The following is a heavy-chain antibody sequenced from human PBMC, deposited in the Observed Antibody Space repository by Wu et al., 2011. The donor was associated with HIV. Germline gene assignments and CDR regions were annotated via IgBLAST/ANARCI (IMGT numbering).Heavy chain of an antibody. V-gene: IGHV1-2*02. CDR1: PSIFSNFY. J-gene: IGHJ5*01. D-gene: IGHD2-21*01. Sequence: VQSGREVQQPGASLKVSCQTSPSIFSNFYINWIRQAPKEGLEWMGWIIPNSVARSWHSDMRAESPLTRDSSKNTVYMELNRLTSDDTAVYYCAADRGGALDSWGQGTPVTVSS. CDR2: IIPNSVAR. CDR3: AADRGGALDS.